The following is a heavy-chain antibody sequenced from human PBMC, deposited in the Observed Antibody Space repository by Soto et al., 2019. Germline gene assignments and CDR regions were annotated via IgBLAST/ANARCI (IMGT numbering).Heavy chain of an antibody. CDR2: INAGNGST. D-gene: IGHD3-3*01. V-gene: IGHV1-3*01. CDR1: GYTVTSYA. J-gene: IGHJ6*02. Sequence: ASVKVSCKASGYTVTSYAMHWGRQAPGQRREWMGWINAGNGSTKYSQKFHGRVTITRDTSASAAYMELSSLRSEDTAVYYCAREIFPLLYYYGLAAWGHGITVTVFS. CDR3: AREIFPLLYYYGLAA.